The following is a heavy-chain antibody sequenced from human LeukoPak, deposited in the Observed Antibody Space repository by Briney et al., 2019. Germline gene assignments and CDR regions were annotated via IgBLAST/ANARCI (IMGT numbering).Heavy chain of an antibody. D-gene: IGHD6-19*01. V-gene: IGHV1-2*02. CDR1: GYTFTGYY. CDR2: INPNSGGT. J-gene: IGHJ4*02. CDR3: ARVSAVDGSLDY. Sequence: ASVKVSCKASGYTFTGYYMHWVRQAPGQGLEWMGWINPNSGGTNYAQKFQGRVTMTRDTSISTAYMELSRLRSDDTAVYYCARVSAVDGSLDYWGQGTLVTVSS.